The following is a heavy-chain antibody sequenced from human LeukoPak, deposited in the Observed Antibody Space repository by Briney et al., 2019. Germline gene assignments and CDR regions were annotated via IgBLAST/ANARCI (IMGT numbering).Heavy chain of an antibody. V-gene: IGHV4-59*01. D-gene: IGHD3-3*01. Sequence: SETLSLTCTVSGGSISSYYWSWIRQPPGKGLEWIAYIYYSGSTNYNPSLKSRVTISVDTSKNQFSLKLSSVTAADTAVYYCARGEWLSNYYYYYMDVWGKGTTVTVSS. CDR2: IYYSGST. CDR3: ARGEWLSNYYYYYMDV. CDR1: GGSISSYY. J-gene: IGHJ6*03.